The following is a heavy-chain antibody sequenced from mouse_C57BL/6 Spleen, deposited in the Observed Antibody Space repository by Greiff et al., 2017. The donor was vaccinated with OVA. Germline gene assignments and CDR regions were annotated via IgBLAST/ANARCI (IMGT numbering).Heavy chain of an antibody. CDR3: AGETAQATTGFAY. CDR2: IDPSDSET. CDR1: GYTFTSYW. D-gene: IGHD3-2*02. V-gene: IGHV1-52*01. Sequence: QVQLQQPGAELVRPGSSVKLSCKASGYTFTSYWMHWVKQRPIPGLEWIGNIDPSDSETPYNQKFKDKATLTVDKSSSTAYMQLSSLTSEDSAVYYCAGETAQATTGFAYWGQGTLVTVSA. J-gene: IGHJ3*01.